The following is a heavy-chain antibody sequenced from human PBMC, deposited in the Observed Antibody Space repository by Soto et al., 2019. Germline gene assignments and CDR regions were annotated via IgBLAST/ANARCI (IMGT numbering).Heavy chain of an antibody. Sequence: GGSLRLSCSASGFTFSSYAMHWVRQAPGKGLEYVSAISSNGGSTYYADSVKGRFTISRDNSKNTLYLQMSSLRAEDTAVYYCVKDLFRVSLWFGELDPISNDYWGQGTLVTVSS. V-gene: IGHV3-64D*08. CDR1: GFTFSSYA. CDR2: ISSNGGST. CDR3: VKDLFRVSLWFGELDPISNDY. J-gene: IGHJ4*02. D-gene: IGHD3-10*01.